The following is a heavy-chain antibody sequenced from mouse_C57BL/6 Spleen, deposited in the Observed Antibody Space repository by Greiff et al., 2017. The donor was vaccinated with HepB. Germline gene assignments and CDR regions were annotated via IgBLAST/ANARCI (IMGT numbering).Heavy chain of an antibody. Sequence: EVQRVESGGGLVKPGGSLKLSCAASGFTFSDYGMHWVRQAPEKGLEWVAYISSGSSTIYYADTVKGRFTISRDNAKNTLFLQMTSLRSEDTAMYYCARHYSNYVTYAMDYWGQGTSVTVSS. CDR2: ISSGSSTI. V-gene: IGHV5-17*01. D-gene: IGHD2-5*01. J-gene: IGHJ4*01. CDR1: GFTFSDYG. CDR3: ARHYSNYVTYAMDY.